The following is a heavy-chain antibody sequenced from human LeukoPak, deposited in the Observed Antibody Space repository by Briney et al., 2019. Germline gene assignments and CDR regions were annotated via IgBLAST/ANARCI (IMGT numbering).Heavy chain of an antibody. CDR3: TWMATVVTVDI. D-gene: IGHD4-23*01. V-gene: IGHV3-15*01. J-gene: IGHJ4*02. CDR2: TIGGNGPA. Sequence: GGSLRLSCAASGFTFINYAMTWVRQAPGKGLEWIGRTIGGNGPADYAAPVKGRFTISRDYSKDTMYLHMNSLKTEDTAVYYCTWMATVVTVDIWGQGTLVTVSS. CDR1: GFTFINYA.